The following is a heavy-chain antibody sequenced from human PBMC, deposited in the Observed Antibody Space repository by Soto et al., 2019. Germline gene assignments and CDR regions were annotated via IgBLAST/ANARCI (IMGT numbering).Heavy chain of an antibody. V-gene: IGHV3-7*01. CDR1: GFTFSSYW. CDR2: IKQDGSEK. Sequence: LSLTCAASGFTFSSYWMSWVRQAPGKGLEWVANIKQDGSEKYYVDSVKGRFTISRDNAKNSLYLQMNSLRAEDTAVYYCARVEGYCTNGVCYPDAFDIWGQGTMVTVSS. D-gene: IGHD2-8*01. CDR3: ARVEGYCTNGVCYPDAFDI. J-gene: IGHJ3*02.